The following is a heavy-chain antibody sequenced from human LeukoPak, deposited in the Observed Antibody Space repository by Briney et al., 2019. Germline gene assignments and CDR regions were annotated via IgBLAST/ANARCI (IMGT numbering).Heavy chain of an antibody. J-gene: IGHJ4*02. D-gene: IGHD3-16*02. V-gene: IGHV4-34*01. Sequence: PAETLSLTCAVYGGSFSGYYWSWIRQPPGKGLEWIGEINHSGRTNYNPSLKSRVTISVDTSKNQFSLKLSSVTAADTAVYYCARGSTNYDYVWGSYRVRYYFDYWGQGTLVTVSS. CDR2: INHSGRT. CDR1: GGSFSGYY. CDR3: ARGSTNYDYVWGSYRVRYYFDY.